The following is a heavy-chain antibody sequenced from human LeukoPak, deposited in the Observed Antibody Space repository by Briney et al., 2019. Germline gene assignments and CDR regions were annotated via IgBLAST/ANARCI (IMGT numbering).Heavy chain of an antibody. CDR2: INHSGST. V-gene: IGHV4-34*01. CDR1: GGTFSGYY. Sequence: SETLSLTCAVYGGTFSGYYWSWIRQPPGKGLEWIGDINHSGSTNYNPPPKSGVTTSVNTTNNHFPQQLSSVTAADTAVYYCARGGGDPKRITMVRVPRHYYYYGMDVWGKGTTVTVSS. CDR3: ARGGGDPKRITMVRVPRHYYYYGMDV. J-gene: IGHJ6*04. D-gene: IGHD3-10*01.